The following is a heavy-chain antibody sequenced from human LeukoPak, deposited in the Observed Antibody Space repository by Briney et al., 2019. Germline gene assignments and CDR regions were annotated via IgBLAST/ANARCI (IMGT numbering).Heavy chain of an antibody. CDR3: ARVKGVAKQLVGWFDP. V-gene: IGHV3-30*14. Sequence: PGGSLTLSCAASGFTFSSYAMHWVRQAPGKELEWVAVISYDGSNKYYADSVKGRFTISRDNSKNTLYLQMNSLSAEDTAVYYCARVKGVAKQLVGWFDPWGRGTLVTVSS. J-gene: IGHJ5*02. CDR1: GFTFSSYA. CDR2: ISYDGSNK. D-gene: IGHD6-13*01.